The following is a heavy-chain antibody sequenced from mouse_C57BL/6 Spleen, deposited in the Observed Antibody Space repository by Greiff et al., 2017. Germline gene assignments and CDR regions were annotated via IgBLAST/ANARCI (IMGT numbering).Heavy chain of an antibody. Sequence: VQLQQPGAELVKPGASVKLSCKASGYTFTSYWMHWVKQRPGRGLEWIGRIDPNSGGTKYNEKFKSKATLTADKPSSTAYMQLSSLTSEDSAVYYCARYEGSSYWYFDVWGTGTTVTVSS. CDR3: ARYEGSSYWYFDV. CDR1: GYTFTSYW. D-gene: IGHD2-3*01. CDR2: IDPNSGGT. V-gene: IGHV1-72*01. J-gene: IGHJ1*03.